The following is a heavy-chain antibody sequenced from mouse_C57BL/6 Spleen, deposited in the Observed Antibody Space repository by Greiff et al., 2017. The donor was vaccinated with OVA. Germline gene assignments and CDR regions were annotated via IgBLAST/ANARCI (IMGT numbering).Heavy chain of an antibody. Sequence: QVQLKESGAELVKPGASVKISCKASGYAFSSYWMNWVKQRPGKGLEWIGQIYPGDGDTNYNGKFKGKATLTADKSSSTASMQLSSLTSEDSAVYFCARGEIYYVNVFDYWGQGTTLTVSS. CDR3: ARGEIYYVNVFDY. V-gene: IGHV1-80*01. CDR2: IYPGDGDT. CDR1: GYAFSSYW. J-gene: IGHJ2*01. D-gene: IGHD2-1*01.